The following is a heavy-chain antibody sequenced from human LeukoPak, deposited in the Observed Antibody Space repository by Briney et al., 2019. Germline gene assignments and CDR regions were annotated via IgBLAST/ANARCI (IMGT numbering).Heavy chain of an antibody. CDR3: ARGTAYNDFWSGYYIDY. CDR1: GGSISSYY. D-gene: IGHD3-3*01. Sequence: SETLSLTCTVSGGSISSYYWSWIRQPPGKGLEWIGYIYYSGSTNYNPSLKSRVTISVDTSKNQFSLKLSSVTAADTAVYYCARGTAYNDFWSGYYIDYWGQGTLVTVSS. V-gene: IGHV4-59*01. J-gene: IGHJ4*02. CDR2: IYYSGST.